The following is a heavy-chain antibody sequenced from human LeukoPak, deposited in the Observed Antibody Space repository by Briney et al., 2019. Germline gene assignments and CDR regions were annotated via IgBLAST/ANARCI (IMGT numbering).Heavy chain of an antibody. Sequence: SETLSLTCTVSGGSISSYYWSWIRQPPGKGLEWIGYIYYTGSTNYNPSFKSRVTISVDTSKNQFSLKMNSVTAADTALYYCARTVGNSFYPYYYMDVWGKGTTVTVSS. CDR3: ARTVGNSFYPYYYMDV. CDR1: GGSISSYY. CDR2: IYYTGST. J-gene: IGHJ6*03. D-gene: IGHD3-16*02. V-gene: IGHV4-59*01.